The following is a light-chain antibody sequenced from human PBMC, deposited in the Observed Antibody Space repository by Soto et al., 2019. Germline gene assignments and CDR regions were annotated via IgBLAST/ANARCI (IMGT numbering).Light chain of an antibody. Sequence: QSALTQPASVSGSPGQSIAFSCTGISSDVGSYNLVSWYQHHPGKAPKLIISEVSKRPSGVSDRFSGSKSGNTASLTISGLQAEDEADYDCCSYAGSSTWVFGGGTKVTVL. J-gene: IGLJ3*02. CDR1: SSDVGSYNL. CDR3: CSYAGSSTWV. CDR2: EVS. V-gene: IGLV2-23*02.